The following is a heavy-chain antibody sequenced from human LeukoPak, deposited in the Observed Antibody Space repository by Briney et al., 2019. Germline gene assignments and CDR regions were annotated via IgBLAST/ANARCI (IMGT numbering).Heavy chain of an antibody. CDR2: ISAYSGNT. J-gene: IGHJ4*02. CDR3: ARPIAAAGIYYFDY. CDR1: GYTFSSYG. D-gene: IGHD6-13*01. V-gene: IGHV1-18*01. Sequence: APVKVSCKASGYTFSSYGISWVRQAPGQGLEWMGWISAYSGNTNYAQKVQGRVTMTTDTPTSTAYMGLRSLRSDDTAVYYCARPIAAAGIYYFDYWGQGTLVTVSS.